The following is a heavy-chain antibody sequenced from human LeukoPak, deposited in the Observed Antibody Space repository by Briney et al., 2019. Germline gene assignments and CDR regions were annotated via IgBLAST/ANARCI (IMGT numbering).Heavy chain of an antibody. CDR1: GGSFSNYY. J-gene: IGHJ4*02. V-gene: IGHV4-34*01. CDR3: ARAPVRVAAVGKYFDF. Sequence: SETLSLTCADYGGSFSNYYWSWIRQPPGKGLEWIGEINHSGSTDYNPSLKSRLTISVDTSQKQFSLKLSSVTAADTAVYYCARAPVRVAAVGKYFDFWGQGTLVIVSS. CDR2: INHSGST. D-gene: IGHD6-13*01.